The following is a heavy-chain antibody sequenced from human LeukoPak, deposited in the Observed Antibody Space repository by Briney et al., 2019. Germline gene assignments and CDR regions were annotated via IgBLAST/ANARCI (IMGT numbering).Heavy chain of an antibody. CDR2: ISGSGGST. CDR3: AKRWVVPAAITLNYYYYGMDV. Sequence: GSLRLSCAASGFTFSSYAMSWVRPAPGKGLEWVSAISGSGGSTYYADSVKGRFTISRDNSKNTLYLQMNSLRAEDTAVYYCAKRWVVPAAITLNYYYYGMDVWGQGTTVTVSS. V-gene: IGHV3-23*01. D-gene: IGHD2-2*02. CDR1: GFTFSSYA. J-gene: IGHJ6*02.